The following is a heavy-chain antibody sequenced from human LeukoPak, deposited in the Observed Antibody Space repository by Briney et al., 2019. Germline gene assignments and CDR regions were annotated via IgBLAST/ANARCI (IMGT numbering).Heavy chain of an antibody. J-gene: IGHJ5*02. D-gene: IGHD2-15*01. CDR3: AILGYCSGGSCYSTGP. CDR1: GGTFSSYA. CDR2: IIPIFGTA. V-gene: IGHV1-69*13. Sequence: SVKVSCKASGGTFSSYAVSWVRQAPGQGLEWMGGIIPIFGTANHAQKFQGRVTITADESTSTAYMELSSLRSEDTAVYYCAILGYCSGGSCYSTGPWGQGTLVTVSS.